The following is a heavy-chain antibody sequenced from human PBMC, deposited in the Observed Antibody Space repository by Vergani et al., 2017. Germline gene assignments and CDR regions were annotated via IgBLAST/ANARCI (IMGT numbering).Heavy chain of an antibody. Sequence: QLQLQESGPGLLKPSETPSLTCSVPGTSISGSSDYWGWIRRPPGKGLEWFGSIFYTGTSYYNPSLEGRATNSVDTSKNQFSLKLKTVTAADTAVYYCARQVWGGGGYRFDHWGQGTLVTVSS. CDR1: GTSISGSSDY. J-gene: IGHJ4*02. CDR3: ARQVWGGGGYRFDH. D-gene: IGHD3-16*01. V-gene: IGHV4-39*01. CDR2: IFYTGTS.